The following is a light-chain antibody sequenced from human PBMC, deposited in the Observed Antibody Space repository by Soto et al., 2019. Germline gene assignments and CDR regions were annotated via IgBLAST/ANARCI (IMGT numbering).Light chain of an antibody. CDR3: QQYETFSGT. V-gene: IGKV1-5*01. J-gene: IGKJ1*01. CDR1: QSISSW. CDR2: DAS. Sequence: DIQMTQSPSTLSASVGDRVTITCRASQSISSWLAWYQQKLGRAPRLLIYDASALPRGVPSRFSGSGSGTKFTLTIASLQPDDFATYYCQQYETFSGTFGPGTKVDI.